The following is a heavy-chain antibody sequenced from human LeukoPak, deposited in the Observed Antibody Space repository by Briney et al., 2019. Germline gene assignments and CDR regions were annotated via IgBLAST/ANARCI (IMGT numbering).Heavy chain of an antibody. D-gene: IGHD6-13*01. V-gene: IGHV1-8*01. Sequence: GASVKVSYQASGYTFTSYDINRVLQATGQGLEWMGWMNPNSDNTGYAQKFQGRVTMTRNTSISTAYMELSSLRSEDTAVYYCAREAPTGYSSSWYYYYYYMDVWGKGTTVTVSS. CDR1: GYTFTSYD. CDR3: AREAPTGYSSSWYYYYYYMDV. CDR2: MNPNSDNT. J-gene: IGHJ6*03.